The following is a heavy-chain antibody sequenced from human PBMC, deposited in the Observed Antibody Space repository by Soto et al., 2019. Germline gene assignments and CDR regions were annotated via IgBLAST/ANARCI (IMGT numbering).Heavy chain of an antibody. V-gene: IGHV3-30-3*01. CDR3: ASVRFSYPY. CDR1: GFTFSSYA. D-gene: IGHD3-3*01. Sequence: QVQLVESGGGVVQPGRSLRLSCAASGFTFSSYAMHWVRQAPGKGLEWVAVISYDGSNKYYADSVKGRFTISRDNSKNTLYLQMNSLRAEDTAVYYCASVRFSYPYWGQGTLVTVSS. CDR2: ISYDGSNK. J-gene: IGHJ4*02.